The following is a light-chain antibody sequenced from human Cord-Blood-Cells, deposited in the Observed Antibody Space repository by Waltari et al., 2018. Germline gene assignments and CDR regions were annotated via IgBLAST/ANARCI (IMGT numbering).Light chain of an antibody. J-gene: IGLJ1*01. CDR3: CSYAGSYV. V-gene: IGLV2-11*01. CDR1: SSDVGGYNY. Sequence: QSALTQPRSVSGSPGQSVTISCTGTSSDVGGYNYVSWYQQHPGKAPKLMIYDLSKRPSGVPDRFSGSKSGNTASLTISGLQAEDEADYYCCSYAGSYVFGTGTKVTVL. CDR2: DLS.